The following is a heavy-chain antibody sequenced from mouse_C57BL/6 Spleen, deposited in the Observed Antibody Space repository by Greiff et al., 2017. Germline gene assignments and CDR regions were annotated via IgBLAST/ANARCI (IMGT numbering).Heavy chain of an antibody. CDR2: INPSNGGT. D-gene: IGHD4-1*01. Sequence: QVQLKQPGTELVKPGASVKLSCKASGYTFTSYWMHWVKQRHGQGLEWIGNINPSNGGTNYNEKFKSKATLTVDKSSSTAYMQLSSLTSEDSAVYYCARSLGLWYFDVWGTGTTVTVSS. J-gene: IGHJ1*03. V-gene: IGHV1-53*01. CDR3: ARSLGLWYFDV. CDR1: GYTFTSYW.